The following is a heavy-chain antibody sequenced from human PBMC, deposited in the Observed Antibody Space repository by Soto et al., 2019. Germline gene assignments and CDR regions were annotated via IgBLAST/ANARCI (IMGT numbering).Heavy chain of an antibody. CDR1: GGTFSSYA. CDR2: IIPIFGTA. CDR3: ARDPTDYYYGSGVGWFDP. J-gene: IGHJ5*02. V-gene: IGHV1-69*06. Sequence: QVQLVQSGAEVKKPGSSVKVSCKASGGTFSSYAISWVRQAPGRGLEWMGGIIPIFGTANYAQKFQGRVTITADKSTSTAYMELSSLRSEDTAVYYCARDPTDYYYGSGVGWFDPWGQGTLVTVSS. D-gene: IGHD3-10*01.